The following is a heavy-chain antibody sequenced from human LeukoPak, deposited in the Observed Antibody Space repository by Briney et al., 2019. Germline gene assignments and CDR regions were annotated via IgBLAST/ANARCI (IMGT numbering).Heavy chain of an antibody. D-gene: IGHD6-13*01. CDR2: ISSSSSYI. CDR3: ARDPSVKGSSWYRGDYFDY. CDR1: GFTFSSYS. Sequence: GGSLRLSCAASGFTFSSYSMNWVRQAPGKGLEWVSSISSSSSYIHYADSVKGRFTISRDNAKNSLYLQMNSLRAEDTAVYYCARDPSVKGSSWYRGDYFDYWGQGTLVTVSS. V-gene: IGHV3-21*01. J-gene: IGHJ4*02.